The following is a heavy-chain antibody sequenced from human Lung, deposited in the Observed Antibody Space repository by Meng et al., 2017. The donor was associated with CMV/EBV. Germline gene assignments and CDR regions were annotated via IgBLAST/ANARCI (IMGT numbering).Heavy chain of an antibody. D-gene: IGHD3-22*01. Sequence: YTFNTYGVSWMRQAPGQGPEWMGWISGYSGNTIYAQRLRDRVTMTTDTSTSTAYLELRSPRSDDTALYYCARDHPYSYDTSYFFDFWGQGTLVTVSS. CDR1: YTFNTYG. CDR3: ARDHPYSYDTSYFFDF. J-gene: IGHJ4*02. V-gene: IGHV1-18*01. CDR2: ISGYSGNT.